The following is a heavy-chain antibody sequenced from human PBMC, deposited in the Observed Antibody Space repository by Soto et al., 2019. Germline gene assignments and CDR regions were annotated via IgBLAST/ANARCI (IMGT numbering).Heavy chain of an antibody. V-gene: IGHV4-31*03. CDR2: IYYSGST. CDR3: ARGLITGSHYSGGWYYFDS. Sequence: SENLSLTRTVSGGSISRGGYFWSWVRQHPGKGFELIGYIYYSGSTYYNPSLKSRVTISVDTSKNQFSLKLSSVTAADTAVYYCARGLITGSHYSGGWYYFDSWGQGTQVTVSS. CDR1: GGSISRGGYF. J-gene: IGHJ4*02. D-gene: IGHD6-19*01.